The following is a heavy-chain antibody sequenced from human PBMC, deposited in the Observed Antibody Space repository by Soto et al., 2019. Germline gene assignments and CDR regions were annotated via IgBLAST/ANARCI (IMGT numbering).Heavy chain of an antibody. J-gene: IGHJ5*02. D-gene: IGHD1-26*01. V-gene: IGHV3-23*01. Sequence: GGSLRLSCAASGFTFSSYVMSWVRQAPGKGLEWVSGISGGGGTTYYADSVKGRFTISRDNSKNTLYLQMNSLRAEDTAVYHCAKNQGVELVPLATVDWFDPWGQGSVVTVSS. CDR2: ISGGGGTT. CDR1: GFTFSSYV. CDR3: AKNQGVELVPLATVDWFDP.